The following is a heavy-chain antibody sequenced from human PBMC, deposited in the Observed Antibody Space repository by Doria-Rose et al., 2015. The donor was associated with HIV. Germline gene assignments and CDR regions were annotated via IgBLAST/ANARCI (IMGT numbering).Heavy chain of an antibody. D-gene: IGHD3-3*01. V-gene: IGHV1-69*04. CDR1: GGTFSRYP. J-gene: IGHJ4*02. CDR2: IIPVLGIR. Sequence: LGQSGAEVKKPGSSVKVSCKASGGTFSRYPISWVRQAPGQGLEWMGRIIPVLGIRNYAQKFQGRVTITADESTSTAYIELSNLRSEDTTVYYCATTWSGYYLDYWGQGTRGTGSA. CDR3: ATTWSGYYLDY.